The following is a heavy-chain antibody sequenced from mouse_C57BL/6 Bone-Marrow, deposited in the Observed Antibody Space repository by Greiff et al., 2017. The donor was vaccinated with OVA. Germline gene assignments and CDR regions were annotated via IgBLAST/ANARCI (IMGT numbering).Heavy chain of an antibody. CDR1: GYTFTSYW. CDR2: IDPSDSYT. D-gene: IGHD3-2*02. J-gene: IGHJ3*01. V-gene: IGHV1-69*01. Sequence: VQLHQPGAELVMPGASVKLSCTASGYTFTSYWMHWVKQRPGQGLEWIGEIDPSDSYTNYHQKFKGKSTLTVDKSSSTAYMQLSRLTSEDSAVYSGARWGSSGPAWFAYWGRGTLVTVSA. CDR3: ARWGSSGPAWFAY.